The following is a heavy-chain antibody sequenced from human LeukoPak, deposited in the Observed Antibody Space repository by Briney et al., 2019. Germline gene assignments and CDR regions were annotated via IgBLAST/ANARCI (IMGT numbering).Heavy chain of an antibody. CDR1: GGSISSSKW. V-gene: IGHV4-4*02. CDR2: IYHSGTT. CDR3: ARGYYDSSGYYQSPIFDY. J-gene: IGHJ4*02. Sequence: TPSETLSLTCAVSGGSISSSKWWSWVRQPPGKGLEWIGEIYHSGTTNYKPSLKRRVTISVDKSKNQVSLKLNSVTAADTAVYYCARGYYDSSGYYQSPIFDYWGQGTLVTVSS. D-gene: IGHD3-22*01.